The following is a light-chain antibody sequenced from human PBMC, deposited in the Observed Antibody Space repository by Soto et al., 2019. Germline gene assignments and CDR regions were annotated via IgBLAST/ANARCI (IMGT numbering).Light chain of an antibody. V-gene: IGLV1-44*01. J-gene: IGLJ1*01. CDR1: SSNIGSNT. Sequence: QSVRTQPPSASGTPGKRVTISCSGSSSNIGSNTLNSYQRLPGTAPKLLIYSNNPRPSGVPDRFSGSKSGTSASLAISGPQSEDEADDYGAAWDDSLNGYGFGNGTKVTVL. CDR2: SNN. CDR3: AAWDDSLNGYG.